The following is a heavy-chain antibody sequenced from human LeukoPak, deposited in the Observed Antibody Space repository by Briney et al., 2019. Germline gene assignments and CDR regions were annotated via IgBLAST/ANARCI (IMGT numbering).Heavy chain of an antibody. CDR2: IKQDGSEK. CDR3: ARGSGSANAFDI. D-gene: IGHD1-26*01. CDR1: GFTVSSNY. Sequence: GGSLRLSCAASGFTVSSNYMSWVRQAPGKGLEWVANIKQDGSEKYYVDSVKGRFTISRDNAKNSLYLQMNSLRAEDTAVYYCARGSGSANAFDIWGQGTMVTVSS. J-gene: IGHJ3*02. V-gene: IGHV3-7*01.